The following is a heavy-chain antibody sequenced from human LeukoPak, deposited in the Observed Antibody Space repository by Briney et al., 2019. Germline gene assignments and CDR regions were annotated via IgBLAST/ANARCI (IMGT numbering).Heavy chain of an antibody. CDR2: IRNDDGSNK. Sequence: PGGSLRLSCAASGFTFSNYGMHWVRQAPGKGLEWVAFIRNDDGSNKYYADSVKGRFTISRDNSKNTVHLQMNSLRVVDTAVYYCAKDEAQYFQHWGQGTLVTVSA. V-gene: IGHV3-30*02. CDR1: GFTFSNYG. CDR3: AKDEAQYFQH. J-gene: IGHJ1*01.